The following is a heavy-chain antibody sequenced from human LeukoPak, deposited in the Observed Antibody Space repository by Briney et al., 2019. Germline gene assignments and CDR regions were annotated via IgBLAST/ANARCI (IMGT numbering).Heavy chain of an antibody. Sequence: PGGSLRLSCAGSRFTFSDYTLHWVRQGPGKGLEYVSAITANARSKYHADSVRGRFTISRDNSKDTLYLQMGSLRPEDTAVYYCARGPSSYFYMDVWGKGTTVTISS. CDR1: RFTFSDYT. CDR2: ITANARSK. CDR3: ARGPSSYFYMDV. J-gene: IGHJ6*03. V-gene: IGHV3-64*02.